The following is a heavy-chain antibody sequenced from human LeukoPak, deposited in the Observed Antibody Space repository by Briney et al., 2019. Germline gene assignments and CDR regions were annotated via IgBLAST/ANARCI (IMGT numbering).Heavy chain of an antibody. CDR1: GGSFSGYY. CDR3: ARHCSGHDH. D-gene: IGHD2-15*01. J-gene: IGHJ4*02. Sequence: SETLSLTCAVYGGSFSGYYWSWIRQPPGKGLEWIGEINHSGSTNYNPSLKSRVTISVDTSKNQFSLKLSSVTAADTAVYYCARHCSGHDHWGQGTLVTVS. V-gene: IGHV4-34*01. CDR2: INHSGST.